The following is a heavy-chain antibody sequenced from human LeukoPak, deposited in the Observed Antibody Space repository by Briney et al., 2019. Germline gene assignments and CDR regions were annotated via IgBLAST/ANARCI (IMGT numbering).Heavy chain of an antibody. Sequence: PGGSLRLSCAASGFTFSSYSMNWVRQAPGKGLEWASYISSSSSTIYYADSVKGRFTISRDNAKNSLYLQMNSLRAEDTAVYYCARGSGSYFPHLDYWGQGTLVTVSS. CDR1: GFTFSSYS. CDR2: ISSSSSTI. CDR3: ARGSGSYFPHLDY. V-gene: IGHV3-48*01. J-gene: IGHJ4*02. D-gene: IGHD1-26*01.